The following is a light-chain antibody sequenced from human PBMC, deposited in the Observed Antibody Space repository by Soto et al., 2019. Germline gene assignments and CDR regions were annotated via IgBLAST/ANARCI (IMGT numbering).Light chain of an antibody. CDR3: QQCSDWPIT. CDR2: DAF. CDR1: QSVNSY. V-gene: IGKV3-11*01. J-gene: IGKJ5*01. Sequence: EIVLTQSPATLSLSPGERATLSCRASQSVNSYLAWFQQKPGQAPRLLIFDAFSRPTDIPARFSGSGSGTDFTLTISSLEPEDFAVYYCQQCSDWPITFGQGTRLEIK.